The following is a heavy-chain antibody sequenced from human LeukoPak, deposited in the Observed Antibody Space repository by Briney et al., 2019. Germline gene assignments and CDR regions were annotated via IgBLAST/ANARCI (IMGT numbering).Heavy chain of an antibody. CDR3: ARRYGSGSSGTFDY. Sequence: SETLSLTCTVSGGSISSSSYYWGWIRQPPGKGLEWIGSIYYSGSTYYNPSLKSRVTISVDTSKNQFSLKLSSVTAADTAVYYCARRYGSGSSGTFDYWGQGTLVTVSS. V-gene: IGHV4-39*07. D-gene: IGHD3-10*01. CDR1: GGSISSSSYY. CDR2: IYYSGST. J-gene: IGHJ4*02.